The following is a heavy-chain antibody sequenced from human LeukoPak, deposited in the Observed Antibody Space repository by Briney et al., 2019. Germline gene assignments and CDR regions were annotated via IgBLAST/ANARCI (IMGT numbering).Heavy chain of an antibody. CDR1: GGTFNNYA. CDR3: ARDQGDNSYGYYAIWYAFDV. Sequence: SSVKVSCKASGGTFNNYAISWVRQAPGQGLEWMGRIGPILGIANDAQEFQGRVIFSSGKAASSAYIELSSLRSEDTAVYYCARDQGDNSYGYYAIWYAFDVWGQGTMVTVSS. V-gene: IGHV1-69*04. CDR2: IGPILGIA. J-gene: IGHJ3*01. D-gene: IGHD5-18*01.